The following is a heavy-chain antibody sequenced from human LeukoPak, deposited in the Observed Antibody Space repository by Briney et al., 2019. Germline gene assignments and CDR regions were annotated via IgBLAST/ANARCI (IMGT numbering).Heavy chain of an antibody. V-gene: IGHV3-23*01. J-gene: IGHJ4*02. Sequence: PGGSLRLSCAASGFTFRSYAMSWVRQAPGKGLEWVSGMSAIGSSIYYADSVKGRFIISRDNSKNTLYLQMNSLRAEDTAVYYCAKEAGYSGYDYPDYWGRGTLVTVSS. CDR2: MSAIGSSI. CDR1: GFTFRSYA. D-gene: IGHD5-12*01. CDR3: AKEAGYSGYDYPDY.